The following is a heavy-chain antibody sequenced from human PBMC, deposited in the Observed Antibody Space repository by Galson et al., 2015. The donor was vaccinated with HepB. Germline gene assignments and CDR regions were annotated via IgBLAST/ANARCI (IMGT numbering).Heavy chain of an antibody. Sequence: SETLSLTCTVSGGSVSNYNYYWAWIRQPPGKGLEWIGSIYYTGSAYYNPSLKSRVTVSVDTSKNHFSLSLTSVTAADTAIYYCARNGDSGDFVSWFGPWGQGTLVTVSP. CDR3: ARNGDSGDFVSWFGP. CDR2: IYYTGSA. CDR1: GGSVSNYNYY. D-gene: IGHD4-17*01. J-gene: IGHJ5*02. V-gene: IGHV4-39*02.